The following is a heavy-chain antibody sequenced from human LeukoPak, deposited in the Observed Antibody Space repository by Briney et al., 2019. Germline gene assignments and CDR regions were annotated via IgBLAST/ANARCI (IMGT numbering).Heavy chain of an antibody. CDR1: GGSISSSSYY. Sequence: SETLSLTCTVSGGSISSSSYYWGWIRQPPGKGLEWIGSIYYSGSTYYNPSLKSRVTISVDTSKNQFSLKLSSVTAADTAVYYCARVYYDSSCYFDAFDIWGQGTMVTVSS. J-gene: IGHJ3*02. CDR3: ARVYYDSSCYFDAFDI. D-gene: IGHD3-22*01. CDR2: IYYSGST. V-gene: IGHV4-39*07.